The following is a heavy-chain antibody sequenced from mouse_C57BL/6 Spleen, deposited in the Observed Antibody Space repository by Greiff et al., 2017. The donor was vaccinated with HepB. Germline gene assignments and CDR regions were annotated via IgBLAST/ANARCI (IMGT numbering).Heavy chain of an antibody. V-gene: IGHV5-17*01. CDR3: ARHYGSSSHWYFDV. J-gene: IGHJ1*03. D-gene: IGHD1-1*01. CDR1: GFTFSDYG. CDR2: ISSGSSTI. Sequence: EVQLVESGGGLVKPGGSLKLSCAASGFTFSDYGMHWVRQAPEKGLEWVAYISSGSSTIYYADTVKGRFTISRDNAKNTLFLQMTSLRSEDTAMYYCARHYGSSSHWYFDVWGTGTTVTVSS.